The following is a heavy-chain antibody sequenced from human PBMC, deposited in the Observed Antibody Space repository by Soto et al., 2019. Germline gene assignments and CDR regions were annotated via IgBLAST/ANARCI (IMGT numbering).Heavy chain of an antibody. CDR2: LRRDGSNI. D-gene: IGHD1-1*01. V-gene: IGHV3-33*01. Sequence: SLSCVASGFTFNIFGMHWVRQAPGKGLEWVAILRRDGSNIHYADSVKGRFTISRDNSKNTVYLQMNSLRVEDTAVYYCARDGVGSTTFFGYFDYWGQGSLVTVYS. J-gene: IGHJ4*02. CDR3: ARDGVGSTTFFGYFDY. CDR1: GFTFNIFG.